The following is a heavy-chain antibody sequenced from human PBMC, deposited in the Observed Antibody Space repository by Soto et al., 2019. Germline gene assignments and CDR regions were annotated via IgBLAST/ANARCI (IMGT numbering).Heavy chain of an antibody. CDR3: ARVNYCSSSSCYWFDY. V-gene: IGHV4-61*01. Sequence: SETLSLTCTVSGGSVSSGTYYWGWIRQPPGKGLEWIGYIYISGSTNYNSSLESRVTISADTPKNQFSLKLNSVTAADTAVYYCARVNYCSSSSCYWFDYWGQGSLVTV. CDR2: IYISGST. J-gene: IGHJ4*02. D-gene: IGHD2-2*01. CDR1: GGSVSSGTYY.